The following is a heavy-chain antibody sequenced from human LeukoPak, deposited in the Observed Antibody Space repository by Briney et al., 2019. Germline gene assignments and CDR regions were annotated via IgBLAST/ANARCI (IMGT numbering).Heavy chain of an antibody. CDR2: ISYDGSNK. Sequence: GGSLRPSCAASGFTFSSYAMHWVRQAPGKGLEWVAVISYDGSNKYYADSVKGRFTISRDNSKNTLYLQMNSLRAEDTAVYYCARGFLRYFDWLPTSDYWGQGTLVTVSS. CDR3: ARGFLRYFDWLPTSDY. J-gene: IGHJ4*02. CDR1: GFTFSSYA. D-gene: IGHD3-9*01. V-gene: IGHV3-30-3*01.